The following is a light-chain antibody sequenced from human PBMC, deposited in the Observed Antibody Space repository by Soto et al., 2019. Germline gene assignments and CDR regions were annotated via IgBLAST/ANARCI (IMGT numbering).Light chain of an antibody. CDR3: CSCATSSTSVV. CDR1: SSDVGNYNL. J-gene: IGLJ2*01. V-gene: IGLV2-23*01. Sequence: QSALTQPASVSGSPGQSITISCTRTSSDVGNYNLVSWYQQHPGKAPKLMIYEDSQRPSGVSIRFSGSKSVNTASLTISGLQAEDEADYYCCSCATSSTSVVFGGGTKLTVL. CDR2: EDS.